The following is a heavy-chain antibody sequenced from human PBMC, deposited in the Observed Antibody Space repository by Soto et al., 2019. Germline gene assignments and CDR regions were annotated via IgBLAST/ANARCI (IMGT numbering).Heavy chain of an antibody. CDR1: GDSVSSNSAA. Sequence: SQTLSLTCAISGDSVSSNSAAWNWIRQSPSRGLEWLGRTYYRSKWYNDYAVSVKSRITINPDTSKNQFSLQLNSVTPEDTAVYYCARDGNSSGWWPHYYYYGMDVWGQGTTVTVSS. D-gene: IGHD6-19*01. CDR2: TYYRSKWYN. J-gene: IGHJ6*02. V-gene: IGHV6-1*01. CDR3: ARDGNSSGWWPHYYYYGMDV.